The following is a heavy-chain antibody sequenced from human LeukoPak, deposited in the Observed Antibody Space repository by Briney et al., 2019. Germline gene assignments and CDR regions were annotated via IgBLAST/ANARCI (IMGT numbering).Heavy chain of an antibody. CDR3: ARVSSLDECSGGSCYFIWSYYFDY. CDR1: GFTFSSYA. Sequence: GGSLRLSCAASGFTFSSYAMHWVRQAPGKGLEWVAAISYDGPNKYYVDSVKGRFTISRDNSKNTLYLQMNSLRAEDTAVYYCARVSSLDECSGGSCYFIWSYYFDYWGQGTLVTVSS. V-gene: IGHV3-30*04. J-gene: IGHJ4*02. D-gene: IGHD2-15*01. CDR2: ISYDGPNK.